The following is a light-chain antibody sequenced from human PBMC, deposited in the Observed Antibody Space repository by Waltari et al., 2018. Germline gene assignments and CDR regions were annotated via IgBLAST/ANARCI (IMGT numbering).Light chain of an antibody. V-gene: IGKV3-11*01. Sequence: EIVLTQSPGPLSLFPGERATLSCRASQSVRNMLAWYQQKPGQAPRLLIYDTSNRATGIPARFSGSGSGTDFTLTISSLEPEDFAVYYCQQRSNWPPTFGQGTKVEI. CDR3: QQRSNWPPT. J-gene: IGKJ1*01. CDR1: QSVRNM. CDR2: DTS.